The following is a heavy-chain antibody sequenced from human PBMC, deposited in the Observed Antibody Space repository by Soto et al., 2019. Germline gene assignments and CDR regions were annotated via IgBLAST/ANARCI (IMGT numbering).Heavy chain of an antibody. CDR1: VGSISSGGYY. J-gene: IGHJ4*02. CDR2: IYYSGST. Sequence: PSETLALTCTVSVGSISSGGYYWSWIRQHPGKGLEWIGYIYYSGSTYYNPSLKSRVTISVDTSKNQFSLKLSSVTAADTAVYYCATPKDYYDSSGYPFDYWGQGTLVTVSS. V-gene: IGHV4-31*03. CDR3: ATPKDYYDSSGYPFDY. D-gene: IGHD3-22*01.